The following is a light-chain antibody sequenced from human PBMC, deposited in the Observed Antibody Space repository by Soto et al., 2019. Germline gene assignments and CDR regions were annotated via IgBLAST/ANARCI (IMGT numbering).Light chain of an antibody. J-gene: IGKJ5*01. Sequence: DSVFTQSPGTLSLSPGERATLSCKASQSVSSSYLAWYQQKPGQAPRLLIYGASSRATGIPDRFSGSGSGTDFTLTISRLEPEDFAVYYCQQYGSSPPITFGQGTRLEIK. V-gene: IGKV3-20*01. CDR1: QSVSSSY. CDR2: GAS. CDR3: QQYGSSPPIT.